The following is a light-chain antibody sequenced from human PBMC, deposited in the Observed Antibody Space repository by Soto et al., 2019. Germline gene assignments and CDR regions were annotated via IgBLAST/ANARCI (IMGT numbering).Light chain of an antibody. CDR1: SSDVGGYNY. CDR2: EVS. V-gene: IGLV2-14*01. CDR3: SSYTSSSSLWV. Sequence: QSVLTQPASVSGSPGQSITISCTGTSSDVGGYNYVSWYQEHPGKAPKLMIYEVSNRPSGVSNRFSGSKSGNTASLNISGLQAEDEADYYCSSYTSSSSLWVFGGGTKLTVL. J-gene: IGLJ3*02.